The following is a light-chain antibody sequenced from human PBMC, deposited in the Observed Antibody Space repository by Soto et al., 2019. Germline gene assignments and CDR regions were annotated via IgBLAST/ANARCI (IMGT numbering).Light chain of an antibody. V-gene: IGKV1-39*01. Sequence: DIEMTQSPSSLSASVGDRVTITCRASQSISTYLNWYQQKGGKAPKLLIHGASGLQSGVPLRFSGSGSGADFTLTISSLQPEDFETYYCQQGYSTLLSFGGGTTVELK. CDR3: QQGYSTLLS. CDR1: QSISTY. CDR2: GAS. J-gene: IGKJ4*01.